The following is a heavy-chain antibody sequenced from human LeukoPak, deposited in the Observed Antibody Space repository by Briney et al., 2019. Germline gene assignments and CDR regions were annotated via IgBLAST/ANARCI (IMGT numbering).Heavy chain of an antibody. D-gene: IGHD3-10*01. CDR3: ARGITMVRGAPSAY. V-gene: IGHV1-8*01. J-gene: IGHJ4*02. CDR1: GDTFTSYD. CDR2: MNPNSGNT. Sequence: GASVKVSCKASGDTFTSYDSNWVRQATGQGLEWMGWMNPNSGNTGYAQKFQGRVTMTRNTSISTAYMELSSLRSEDTAVYYCARGITMVRGAPSAYWDQGTLVTVSS.